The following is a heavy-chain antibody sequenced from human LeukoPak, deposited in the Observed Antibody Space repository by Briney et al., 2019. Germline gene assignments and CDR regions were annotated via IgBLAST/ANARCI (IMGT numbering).Heavy chain of an antibody. CDR3: AKDCYGVPSP. CDR2: ISYDGSNK. CDR1: GFTFSNYA. J-gene: IGHJ5*02. Sequence: GGSLRLSCAASGFTFSNYAMHWVRQAPGKGLEWVALISYDGSNKYYADSEKGRFTFSRDNSKNTLYLQMNSLRAEDTAVYYCAKDCYGVPSPWGQGTLVTVSS. V-gene: IGHV3-30-3*01. D-gene: IGHD4-17*01.